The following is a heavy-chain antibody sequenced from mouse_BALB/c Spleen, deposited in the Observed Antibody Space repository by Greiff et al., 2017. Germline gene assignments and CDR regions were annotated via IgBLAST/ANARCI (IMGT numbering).Heavy chain of an antibody. CDR2: ISSGGSYT. Sequence: EVKVVESGGDLVKPGGSLKLSCAASGFTFSSYGMSWVRQTPDKRLEWVATISSGGSYTYYPDSVKGRFTISRDNAKNTLYLQMSSLKSEDTAMYYCARQGGSYGSSYYFDYWGQGTTLTVSS. V-gene: IGHV5-6*01. CDR3: ARQGGSYGSSYYFDY. J-gene: IGHJ2*01. D-gene: IGHD1-1*01. CDR1: GFTFSSYG.